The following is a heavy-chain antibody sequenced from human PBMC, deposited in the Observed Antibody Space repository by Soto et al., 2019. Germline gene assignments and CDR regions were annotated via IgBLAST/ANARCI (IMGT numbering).Heavy chain of an antibody. J-gene: IGHJ4*02. CDR3: AKREGHTYGLFH. CDR2: IKTDGSST. D-gene: IGHD5-18*01. Sequence: EVQLVESGGGLVQPGGSLRLSCAASGFSFSNYWIHWVRQAPGKGLVWVSRIKTDGSSTDYAASVKGRFTISIDNAKHTLDLQMTSLTAEDTAVYYCAKREGHTYGLFHWGQGTLVTVSS. CDR1: GFSFSNYW. V-gene: IGHV3-74*01.